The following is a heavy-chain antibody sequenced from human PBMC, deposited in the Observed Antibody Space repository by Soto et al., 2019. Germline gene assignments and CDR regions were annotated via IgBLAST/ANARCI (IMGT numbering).Heavy chain of an antibody. D-gene: IGHD6-13*01. CDR3: AGGRGASAGYYFDY. CDR1: GGTFSSYA. V-gene: IGHV1-69*06. CDR2: IIPLLATP. Sequence: VQSGAEVKKPGSSVKVSCKASGGTFSSYAFSWVRQAPGQGLEWMGGIIPLLATPNYAQKFQGRVTITADKSTSTAYMELSSLRSEDTAVYFCAGGRGASAGYYFDYWGQETLVTVSP. J-gene: IGHJ4*02.